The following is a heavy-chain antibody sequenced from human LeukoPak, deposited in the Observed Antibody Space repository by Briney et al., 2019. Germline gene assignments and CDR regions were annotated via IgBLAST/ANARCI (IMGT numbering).Heavy chain of an antibody. CDR2: INPSGGST. Sequence: ASVKVSCKASGYTFTSYYMHWVRQAPGQGLEWMGIINPSGGSTSYAQKFQGRVTMTRDTSTSTVYMELSSLRSEDTAVYYCARGMTTVTTGPISAFDIWGQGTMVTVSS. J-gene: IGHJ3*02. CDR3: ARGMTTVTTGPISAFDI. D-gene: IGHD4-17*01. CDR1: GYTFTSYY. V-gene: IGHV1-46*01.